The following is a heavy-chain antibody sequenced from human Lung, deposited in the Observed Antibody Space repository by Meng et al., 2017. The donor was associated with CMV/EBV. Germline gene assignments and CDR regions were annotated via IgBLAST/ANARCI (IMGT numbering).Heavy chain of an antibody. J-gene: IGHJ4*02. Sequence: GGSLRLSXAAPGFSSGGYGMQWVRQAPGKGLEWVAFIRYDGRNKYYVDSVKGRFTISRDNSKNMLYLQRNSLRVADSAVYYCAKDESTYVYFGSGYSTPPDDWGQGTMVTVSS. CDR1: GFSSGGYG. CDR3: AKDESTYVYFGSGYSTPPDD. D-gene: IGHD3-3*01. V-gene: IGHV3-30*02. CDR2: IRYDGRNK.